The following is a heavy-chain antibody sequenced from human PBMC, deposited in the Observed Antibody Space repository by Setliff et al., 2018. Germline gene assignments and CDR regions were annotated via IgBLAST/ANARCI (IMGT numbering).Heavy chain of an antibody. V-gene: IGHV1-69*06. CDR2: IIPIFGTA. D-gene: IGHD3-3*01. J-gene: IGHJ6*03. CDR3: ARDTFGRGLNYSYYYMDV. Sequence: GASVKVSCKASGGTFSSYAISWVRQAPGQGLEWMGRIIPIFGTANYAQKFQGRVTITADKSTSTAYMELSSLRSEDTAVYYCARDTFGRGLNYSYYYMDVWGKGTTVTVSS. CDR1: GGTFSSYA.